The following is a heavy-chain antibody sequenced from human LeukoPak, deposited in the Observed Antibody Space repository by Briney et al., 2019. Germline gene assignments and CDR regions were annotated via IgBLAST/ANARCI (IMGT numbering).Heavy chain of an antibody. D-gene: IGHD2-2*02. V-gene: IGHV1-46*03. CDR3: ARGDIVVVPAAIQSDY. CDR1: GYTVTSYY. J-gene: IGHJ4*02. CDR2: INPSDGST. Sequence: ASVNVSCKASGYTVTSYYMHWVRQAPGQGLEWMGIINPSDGSTSYAQKFQGRVTMTRDKSTSTVYMELSSLISEDTAVYYCARGDIVVVPAAIQSDYWGQGTLVTVSS.